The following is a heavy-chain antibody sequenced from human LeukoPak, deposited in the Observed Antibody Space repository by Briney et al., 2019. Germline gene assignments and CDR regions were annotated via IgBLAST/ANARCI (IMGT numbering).Heavy chain of an antibody. CDR3: ARASIAAAGRWLENWFDP. CDR2: IIPIFGTA. V-gene: IGHV1-69*05. Sequence: SVKVSCKASGGTFSSYAISWVRQAPGQGLEWMGRIIPIFGTANYAQKFQGRVTITTDESTSTAYMELSSLRSEDTAVYYCARASIAAAGRWLENWFDPWGQGTLVTVSS. J-gene: IGHJ5*02. D-gene: IGHD6-13*01. CDR1: GGTFSSYA.